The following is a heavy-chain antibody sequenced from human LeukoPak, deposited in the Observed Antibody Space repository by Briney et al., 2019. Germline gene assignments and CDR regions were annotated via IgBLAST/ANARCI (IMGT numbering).Heavy chain of an antibody. CDR1: GYSISSGYY. D-gene: IGHD3-22*01. CDR2: IYYSGST. Sequence: SETLSLTCAVSGYSISSGYYWGWIRQPPGKGLEWIGSIYYSGSTYYNPSLKSRVTISVDTSKNQFSLKLSSVTAADTAVYYCASRTPNYYDSSGYLLGAFDIWGQGTMVTVSS. CDR3: ASRTPNYYDSSGYLLGAFDI. J-gene: IGHJ3*02. V-gene: IGHV4-38-2*01.